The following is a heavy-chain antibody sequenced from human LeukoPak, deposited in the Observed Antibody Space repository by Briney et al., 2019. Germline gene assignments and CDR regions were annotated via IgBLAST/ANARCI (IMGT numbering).Heavy chain of an antibody. CDR3: ARASRTYFGDYLYYFDS. Sequence: ASVKVSCKASGYIFTTYDINWVRQAAGQRLEWMGWMNPKSGNTGYAQNFRGRVTMTRNTSITTSYMELSSLRSEDTAVYFCARASRTYFGDYLYYFDSWGQGTQVTVSS. CDR1: GYIFTTYD. D-gene: IGHD4-17*01. CDR2: MNPKSGNT. V-gene: IGHV1-8*01. J-gene: IGHJ4*02.